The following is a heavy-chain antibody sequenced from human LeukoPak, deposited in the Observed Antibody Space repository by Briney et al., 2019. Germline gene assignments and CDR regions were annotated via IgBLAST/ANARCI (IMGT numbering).Heavy chain of an antibody. CDR3: ARGYPGA. V-gene: IGHV4-4*07. CDR2: IYTTGST. CDR1: GGSISSYY. Sequence: PSETLSLTCTVSGGSISSYYWSWIWQPAGKGLGWIGRIYTTGSTNYNPSLKSRVTMSVDTSKNQFSLKLSSVTAADTAVYYCARGYPGAWGQGTLVTVSS. J-gene: IGHJ5*02. D-gene: IGHD1-26*01.